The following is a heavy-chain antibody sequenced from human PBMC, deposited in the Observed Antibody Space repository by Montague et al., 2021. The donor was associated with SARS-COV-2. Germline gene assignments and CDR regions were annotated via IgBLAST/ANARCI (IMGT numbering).Heavy chain of an antibody. J-gene: IGHJ4*02. V-gene: IGHV4-59*08. D-gene: IGHD6-19*01. Sequence: SETLSLTCTVSVGSISNYYWTWTRQPPGKGLEWIGYIYDSGSANYNPSLKSRSTISVDTSNNQFSLRLSSVTATDTAVYFCARPGSVSGWFYFDDWGQGTLVSVSS. CDR3: ARPGSVSGWFYFDD. CDR1: VGSISNYY. CDR2: IYDSGSA.